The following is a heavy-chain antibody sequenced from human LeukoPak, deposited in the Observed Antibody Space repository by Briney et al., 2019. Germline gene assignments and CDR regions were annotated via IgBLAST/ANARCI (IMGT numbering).Heavy chain of an antibody. CDR1: GGSINGYS. V-gene: IGHV4-4*09. Sequence: SETLSLTCSVSGGSINGYSWGWVRQPPGKGLECIGYMFDRGSPNHHPSLQNRVTTTVDTSKNEFSLRLTSVTAADTAVYYCARRIQLWSYWHFDLWGRGTLVTVSS. CDR3: ARRIQLWSYWHFDL. J-gene: IGHJ2*01. D-gene: IGHD1-1*01. CDR2: MFDRGSP.